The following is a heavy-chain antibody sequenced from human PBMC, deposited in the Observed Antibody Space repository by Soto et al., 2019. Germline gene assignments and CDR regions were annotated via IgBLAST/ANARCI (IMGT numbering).Heavy chain of an antibody. CDR3: ARDGRITVIRGPLPFDS. CDR1: GYTFSNYA. Sequence: QVQLVQSGAEVKKPGASVKVSCKASGYTFSNYAISWVRQAPGQGLEWMGWISVYNGNTKSAEKFQGRVTMTTDTSTSTAYMELRSLSSDDTALYYCARDGRITVIRGPLPFDSWVPGTMVTVSS. CDR2: ISVYNGNT. D-gene: IGHD3-10*01. J-gene: IGHJ4*02. V-gene: IGHV1-18*01.